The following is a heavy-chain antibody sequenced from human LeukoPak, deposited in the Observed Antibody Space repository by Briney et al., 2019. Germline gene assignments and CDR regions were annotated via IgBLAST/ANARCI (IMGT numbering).Heavy chain of an antibody. CDR1: GYTSTSYG. V-gene: IGHV1-18*01. D-gene: IGHD6-13*01. Sequence: ASVKVSCKASGYTSTSYGISWVRQASGQGLEWMGWISAYNGNTNYAQKLQGRVTMTRDTSTSTVYMELSSLRSEDTAVFYWQRAASEIAAALIDYWGQGTLVTVSS. CDR3: QRAASEIAAALIDY. J-gene: IGHJ4*02. CDR2: ISAYNGNT.